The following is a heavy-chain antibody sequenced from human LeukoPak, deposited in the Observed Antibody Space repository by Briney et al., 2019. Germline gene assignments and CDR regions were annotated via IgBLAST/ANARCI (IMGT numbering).Heavy chain of an antibody. J-gene: IGHJ3*02. CDR3: GSPRTFSGRNVLDM. D-gene: IGHD3-10*02. Sequence: GGSLRLSCAASGFTFDDYGMSWVRQAPGKGLEWVSGINWNGGSTGYADSVKGRFTISRDNAKNTLYLQMNSLRVEDTAVYYCGSPRTFSGRNVLDMWGQGTMVTVSS. V-gene: IGHV3-20*04. CDR1: GFTFDDYG. CDR2: INWNGGST.